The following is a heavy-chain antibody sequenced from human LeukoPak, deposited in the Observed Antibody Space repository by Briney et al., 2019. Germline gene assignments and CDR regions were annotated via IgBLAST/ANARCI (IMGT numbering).Heavy chain of an antibody. CDR3: ARRGYGSGSLDV. Sequence: SETLSLTCTVSGDSMTSYYWSWIRQPPGKGLEWIGYVYYSGSTSYNPSLKSRVTISVDTSKNQFSLKLSSVTAADTAVYYCARRGYGSGSLDVWGKGTTVTVSS. CDR2: VYYSGST. V-gene: IGHV4-59*01. J-gene: IGHJ6*04. D-gene: IGHD3-10*01. CDR1: GDSMTSYY.